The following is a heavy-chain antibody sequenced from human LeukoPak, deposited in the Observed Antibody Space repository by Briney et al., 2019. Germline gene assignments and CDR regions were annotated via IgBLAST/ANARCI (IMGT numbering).Heavy chain of an antibody. V-gene: IGHV3-21*01. CDR3: ARGSQIGDIDAFDI. D-gene: IGHD2-15*01. CDR2: ISSSSSYI. Sequence: GGSLRLSCAASGFTFSSYSMNWVRQAPGKGLEWVSSISSSSSYIYYADSVKGRFTISRDNAKKSLYLQMNSLRAEDTAVYYCARGSQIGDIDAFDIWGQGTMVTVSS. CDR1: GFTFSSYS. J-gene: IGHJ3*02.